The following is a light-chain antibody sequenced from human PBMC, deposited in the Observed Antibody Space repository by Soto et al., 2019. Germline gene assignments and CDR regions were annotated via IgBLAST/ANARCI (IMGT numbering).Light chain of an antibody. CDR1: QSVGNN. J-gene: IGKJ4*01. CDR3: HQYHDWPPLT. CDR2: GAS. V-gene: IGKV3-15*01. Sequence: EIVMTQSPATLSVSPGERATLSCRASQSVGNNLAWYQQQPGQAPRLLIHGASTRATGVPARVSSSGSRTDFTLTIASLQSEYFAVDYCHQYHDWPPLTFGGGTKVEIK.